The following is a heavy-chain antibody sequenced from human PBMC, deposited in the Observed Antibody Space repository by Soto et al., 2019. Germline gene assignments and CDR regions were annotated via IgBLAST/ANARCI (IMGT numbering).Heavy chain of an antibody. D-gene: IGHD4-4*01. V-gene: IGHV3-23*01. CDR3: EKAERTVTSFVS. CDR2: ISGSGGST. CDR1: GFTFSSYA. J-gene: IGHJ4*02. Sequence: EVQLLESGGGLVQPGGSLRLSCAASGFTFSSYAMSWVRQAPGKGLEWVSAISGSGGSTYYADSVKGRFTISRDNSKNMLDLQMNSMRADDTAVYDSEKAERTVTSFVSWGQGTLVTVSS.